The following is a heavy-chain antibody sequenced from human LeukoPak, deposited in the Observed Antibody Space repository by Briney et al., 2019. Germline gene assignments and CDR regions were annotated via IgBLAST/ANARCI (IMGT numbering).Heavy chain of an antibody. CDR3: ARGVNSGYFDY. J-gene: IGHJ4*02. CDR2: IYYSGRN. V-gene: IGHV4-59*01. D-gene: IGHD1-26*01. Sequence: SETLSLTCTVSGGSISNYFWSWIRQPPGKGLEWIGYIYYSGRNNYNPSLKSRVTISVDTSKNQFSLKLSSVTAADTAVYYCARGVNSGYFDYCGQGTLVTVSS. CDR1: GGSISNYF.